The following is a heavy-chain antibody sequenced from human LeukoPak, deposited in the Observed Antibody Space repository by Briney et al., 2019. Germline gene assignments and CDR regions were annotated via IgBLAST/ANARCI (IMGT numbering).Heavy chain of an antibody. J-gene: IGHJ1*01. CDR1: GGSISSGSYY. V-gene: IGHV4-61*02. D-gene: IGHD3-22*01. CDR3: ARAIRYDSNGYYFSPEEYFQH. CDR2: IYTSGSP. Sequence: SQTLSLTCTVSGGSISSGSYYWSWIRQPAGKGLEWIGRIYTSGSPNYNPSLKSRVTISVDTSKNQFSLKLSSVTAADTAVYYCARAIRYDSNGYYFSPEEYFQHWGQGTLVTVSS.